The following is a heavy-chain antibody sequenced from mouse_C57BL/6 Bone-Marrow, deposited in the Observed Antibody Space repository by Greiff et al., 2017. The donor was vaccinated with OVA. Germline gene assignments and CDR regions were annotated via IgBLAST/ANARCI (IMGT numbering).Heavy chain of an antibody. CDR2: IYPGDGDT. D-gene: IGHD4-1*01. J-gene: IGHJ2*01. V-gene: IGHV1-82*01. CDR3: GSWDYFDY. Sequence: VKLQESGPELVKPGASVKISCKASGYAFSSSWMNWVKQRPGKGLEWIGRIYPGDGDTNYNGKFKGKATLTADKSSSTAYMQLSSLTSEDSAVYFCGSWDYFDYWGQGTTLTVSS. CDR1: GYAFSSSW.